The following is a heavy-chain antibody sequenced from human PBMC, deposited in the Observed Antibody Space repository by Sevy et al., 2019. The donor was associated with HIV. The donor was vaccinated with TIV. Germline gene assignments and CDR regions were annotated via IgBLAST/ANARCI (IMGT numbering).Heavy chain of an antibody. CDR1: GGSISSYY. Sequence: SETLSLTCTVSGGSISSYYWSWIRQPPGKGLEWSGYIYYSGSTNYNPSLKSRVTISVDTSKNQFSLKLSSVTAADTAVYYCARDSDGSGSYYHLDIWGQGTMVTVSS. D-gene: IGHD3-10*01. CDR2: IYYSGST. CDR3: ARDSDGSGSYYHLDI. J-gene: IGHJ3*02. V-gene: IGHV4-59*01.